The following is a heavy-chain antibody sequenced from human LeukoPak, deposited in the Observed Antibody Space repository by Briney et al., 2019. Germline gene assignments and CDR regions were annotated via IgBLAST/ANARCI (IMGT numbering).Heavy chain of an antibody. CDR1: GFTFSDYY. CDR2: IYHSGST. CDR3: ARDVVAGYFDY. V-gene: IGHV4-34*01. Sequence: PGGSLRLSCAASGFTFSDYYMSWIRQPPGKGLEWIGEIYHSGSTNYNPSLKSRVTISVDTSKNQFSLKLSSVTAADTAVYYCARDVVAGYFDYWGQGTLVTVSS. D-gene: IGHD6-19*01. J-gene: IGHJ4*02.